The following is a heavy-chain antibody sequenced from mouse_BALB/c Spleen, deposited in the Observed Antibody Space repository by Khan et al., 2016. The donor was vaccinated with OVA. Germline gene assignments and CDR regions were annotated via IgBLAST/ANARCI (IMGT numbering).Heavy chain of an antibody. D-gene: IGHD2-4*01. Sequence: QVQLKESGPGLVQPSQSLSINCTVSGFSLTSYGVHWVRQSPGKGLEWLGVIWSGGSTDYNEAFISRLSISKDNSKSQVFFKMNSLQSNDTAIYYCARNYDYDEGLTYWGQGTLVTVS. CDR1: GFSLTSYG. CDR2: IWSGGST. V-gene: IGHV2-2*03. CDR3: ARNYDYDEGLTY. J-gene: IGHJ3*01.